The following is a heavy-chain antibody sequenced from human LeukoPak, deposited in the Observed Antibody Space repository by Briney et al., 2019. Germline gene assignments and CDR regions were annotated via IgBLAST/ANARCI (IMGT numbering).Heavy chain of an antibody. V-gene: IGHV1-2*02. CDR3: ARGTGSSWFDP. J-gene: IGHJ5*02. Sequence: ASVKVSCVASGYTFTSYYMHWVRQAPGQGLEWMGLININSGGTKNTQKLQGRVTMTRDTSISTAYMELSGLTSDDTAVYYCARGTGSSWFDPWGQGTLVTVSS. CDR1: GYTFTSYY. D-gene: IGHD2-8*02. CDR2: ININSGGT.